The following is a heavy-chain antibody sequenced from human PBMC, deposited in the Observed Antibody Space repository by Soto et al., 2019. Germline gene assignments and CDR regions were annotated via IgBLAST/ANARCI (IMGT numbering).Heavy chain of an antibody. D-gene: IGHD6-13*01. J-gene: IGHJ6*04. CDR2: ISGSGDST. Sequence: EVQLLESGGGLVQPGGSLRLSCAASGFTFSSYAMSWVRQAPGKGLEWVSVISGSGDSTYYADSVRGRFTISRDNSKKTLYLKMNSLRAEDTAVYYCAKDRDGAAAGPTKFYGMDVWGKGTTVTVSS. CDR3: AKDRDGAAAGPTKFYGMDV. V-gene: IGHV3-23*01. CDR1: GFTFSSYA.